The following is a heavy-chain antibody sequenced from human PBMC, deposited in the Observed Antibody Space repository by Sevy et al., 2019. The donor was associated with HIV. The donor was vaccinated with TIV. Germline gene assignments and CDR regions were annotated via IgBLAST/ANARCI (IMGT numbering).Heavy chain of an antibody. J-gene: IGHJ4*02. CDR3: ARGWGNLAVAGTRPRLVYYDY. D-gene: IGHD6-19*01. V-gene: IGHV1-2*02. Sequence: ASVKVSCKASGYTFTGYYMHWVRQAPGQGLEWMGWINPNSGGTNYAQKFQGRVTMTRDTSISTAYMEVSRLRSDDTAVYYCARGWGNLAVAGTRPRLVYYDYWGQGTLVTVSS. CDR1: GYTFTGYY. CDR2: INPNSGGT.